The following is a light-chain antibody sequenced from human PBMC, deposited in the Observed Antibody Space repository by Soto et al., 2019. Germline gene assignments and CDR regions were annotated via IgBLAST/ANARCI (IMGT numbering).Light chain of an antibody. CDR2: AAS. CDR3: QQSYSTPYT. Sequence: DIQMTQSPPSLSASVGDRVTITCRASQSVSSYLNWYQQKPGKAPKLLINAASSFQSGVPSRISVSGSGTDFTLTISSLQPEDFATYYCQQSYSTPYTFGQGTKLETK. J-gene: IGKJ2*01. V-gene: IGKV1-39*01. CDR1: QSVSSY.